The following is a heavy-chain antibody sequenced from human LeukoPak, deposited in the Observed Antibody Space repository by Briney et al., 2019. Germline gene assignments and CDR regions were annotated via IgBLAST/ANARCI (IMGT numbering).Heavy chain of an antibody. Sequence: PSQTLSLTCTVSGGSITSGDYFWSWIRQPPGKGLEWSGYIYYSGSAYYNTSLRSRVTISVDTSKNQFSLRLSPVTAADTAVYYCARGPHYHDRSGSFVWGQGTMVTVSS. J-gene: IGHJ3*01. CDR1: GGSITSGDYF. D-gene: IGHD3-22*01. V-gene: IGHV4-30-4*08. CDR2: IYYSGSA. CDR3: ARGPHYHDRSGSFV.